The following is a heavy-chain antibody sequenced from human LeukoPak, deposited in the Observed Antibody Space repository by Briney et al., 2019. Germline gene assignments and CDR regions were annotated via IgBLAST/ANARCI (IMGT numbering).Heavy chain of an antibody. CDR3: ARGYSSGWYYFDY. Sequence: SVKVSCKASGGTFISYAINWVRQAPGQGLEWMGGIIPVFGTVKYAQKFQGRVTITADKSTSTAYMELSSLRSEDTAVYYCARGYSSGWYYFDYWGQGTLVTVSS. D-gene: IGHD6-19*01. J-gene: IGHJ4*02. CDR2: IIPVFGTV. V-gene: IGHV1-69*06. CDR1: GGTFISYA.